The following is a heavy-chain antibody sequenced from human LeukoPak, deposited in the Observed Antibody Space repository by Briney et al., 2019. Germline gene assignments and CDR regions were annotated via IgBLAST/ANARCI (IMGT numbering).Heavy chain of an antibody. CDR3: ARVSHSSSSDY. J-gene: IGHJ4*02. CDR1: GGSISSSSYY. CDR2: IYYSGST. V-gene: IGHV4-39*07. Sequence: SETLSLTCTVSGGSISSSSYYWGWIRQPPGKGLEWIGSIYYSGSTYYNPSLKSRVTISVDTSKNQFSLKLSSVTAADTAVYYCARVSHSSSSDYWGQGTLVTVSS. D-gene: IGHD6-6*01.